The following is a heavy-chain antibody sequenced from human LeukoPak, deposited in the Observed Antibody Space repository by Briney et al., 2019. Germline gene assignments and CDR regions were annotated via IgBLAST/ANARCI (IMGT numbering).Heavy chain of an antibody. CDR2: IIPILGIA. CDR3: ATRNDYYDSSGHYLPHFDY. J-gene: IGHJ4*02. CDR1: GGTFSSYA. Sequence: ASVEVSCKASGGTFSSYAISWVRQAPGQGLEWMGRIIPILGIANYAQKFQGRVTITADKSTSTAYMELSSLRAEDTAVYYCATRNDYYDSSGHYLPHFDYWGQGTLVTVSS. D-gene: IGHD3-22*01. V-gene: IGHV1-69*04.